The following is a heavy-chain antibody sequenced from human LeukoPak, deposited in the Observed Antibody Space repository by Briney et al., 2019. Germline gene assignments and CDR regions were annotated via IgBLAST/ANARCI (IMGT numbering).Heavy chain of an antibody. Sequence: GGSLRLSCVASGFTFSTSWMTWVRRAPGKGLEWVANIRQDVSSKYYVDSVKGRFTISRDNAKNSLYLQMNSLRVEDTAVYYCARDLSYFDYWGQGALVTVSS. V-gene: IGHV3-7*01. CDR2: IRQDVSSK. CDR3: ARDLSYFDY. J-gene: IGHJ4*02. CDR1: GFTFSTSW.